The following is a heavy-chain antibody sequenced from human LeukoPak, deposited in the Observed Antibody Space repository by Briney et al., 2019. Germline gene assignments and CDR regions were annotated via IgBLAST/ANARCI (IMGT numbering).Heavy chain of an antibody. V-gene: IGHV3-30*04. Sequence: GGSLRLSCAASGSTFSSYAMHWVRQAPGKGLEWVAVISYDGSNKYYADSVKGRFTISRDNSKNTLYLQMNSLRAEDTAVYYCARQEDYGDYPGAFDIWGQGTMVTVSS. J-gene: IGHJ3*02. CDR2: ISYDGSNK. CDR3: ARQEDYGDYPGAFDI. D-gene: IGHD4-17*01. CDR1: GSTFSSYA.